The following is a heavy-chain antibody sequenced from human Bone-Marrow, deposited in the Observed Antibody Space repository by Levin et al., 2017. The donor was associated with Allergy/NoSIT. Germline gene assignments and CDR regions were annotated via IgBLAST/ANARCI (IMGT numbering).Heavy chain of an antibody. J-gene: IGHJ3*02. CDR2: ISTRTSTI. Sequence: PGGSLRLSCAASGFTFSDFSMSWVRQAPGRGLEWISYISTRTSTIDFADSVRGRFTMSRDNANNVLYLQMNSLRDEDTAVYCCARGRSSGRAAFDIWGQGTMVTVSS. D-gene: IGHD6-25*01. V-gene: IGHV3-48*02. CDR1: GFTFSDFS. CDR3: ARGRSSGRAAFDI.